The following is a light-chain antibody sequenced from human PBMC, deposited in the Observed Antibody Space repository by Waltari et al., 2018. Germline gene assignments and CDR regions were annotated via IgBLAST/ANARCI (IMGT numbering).Light chain of an antibody. CDR2: EVT. J-gene: IGLJ2*01. CDR3: SSYPTGSTVI. V-gene: IGLV2-18*02. CDR1: SSDIGSYYF. Sequence: QSALIQPPSVSGSPGQSVAIYCTGTSSDIGSYYFVSWSQQFPGTAPQLLVYEVTNRPSGVPDRFSGCKSGYTPALAISGLQPEDEADYYCSSYPTGSTVIFGGGTKLTVL.